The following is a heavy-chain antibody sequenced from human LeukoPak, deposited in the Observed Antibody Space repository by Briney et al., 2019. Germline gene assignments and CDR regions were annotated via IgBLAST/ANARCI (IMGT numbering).Heavy chain of an antibody. J-gene: IGHJ6*02. D-gene: IGHD6-13*01. CDR3: ARDAALYSSSWNYYGMDV. V-gene: IGHV3-30-3*01. CDR2: ISYDGSNK. Sequence: GGSLRLSCAASGFTFSSYAMPWVRQAPGKGLEWVAVISYDGSNKYYADSVKGRFTISRDNSKNTLYLQMNSLRAEDTAVYYCARDAALYSSSWNYYGMDVWGQGTTVTVSS. CDR1: GFTFSSYA.